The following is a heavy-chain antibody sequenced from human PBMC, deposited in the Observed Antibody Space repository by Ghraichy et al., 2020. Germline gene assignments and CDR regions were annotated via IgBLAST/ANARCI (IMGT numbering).Heavy chain of an antibody. CDR1: GGSFSGYY. J-gene: IGHJ4*02. D-gene: IGHD3-3*01. Sequence: SQTLSLTCAVYGGSFSGYYWSWIRQPPGKGLEWIGEINHSGSTNYNPSLKSRVTISVDTSKNQFSLKLTSVTAADTAVYYCAKTHYDLWSGYSDYFDYWGQGTLVTVSS. V-gene: IGHV4-34*01. CDR3: AKTHYDLWSGYSDYFDY. CDR2: INHSGST.